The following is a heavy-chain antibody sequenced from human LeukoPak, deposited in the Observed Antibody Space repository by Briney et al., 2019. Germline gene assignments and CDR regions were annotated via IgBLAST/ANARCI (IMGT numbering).Heavy chain of an antibody. Sequence: SETLSLTCTVSGGSISSYYWSWIRQPPGKGLEWIGEINHSGSTNYNPSLKSRVTISVDTSKNQFSLKLSSVTAADTAVYYCARGSPIGYCSSTSCYSPGDYYGMDVWGQGTTVTVSS. V-gene: IGHV4-34*01. CDR3: ARGSPIGYCSSTSCYSPGDYYGMDV. CDR2: INHSGST. J-gene: IGHJ6*02. CDR1: GGSISSYY. D-gene: IGHD2-2*02.